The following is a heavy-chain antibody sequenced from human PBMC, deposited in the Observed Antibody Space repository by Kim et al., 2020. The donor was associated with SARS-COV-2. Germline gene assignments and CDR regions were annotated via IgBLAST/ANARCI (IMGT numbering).Heavy chain of an antibody. V-gene: IGHV3-7*01. CDR3: GRDYSD. D-gene: IGHD6-13*01. CDR1: GFTFTKYW. Sequence: GGSLRLSCAVSGFTFTKYWMSWVRQAPEKGLEWVANIKEDGSEKYYVDSVKGRFTISRDNAKNSLYLQMNSLRVEDTAIDFCGRDYSDWGQGTLVTVSS. J-gene: IGHJ4*02. CDR2: IKEDGSEK.